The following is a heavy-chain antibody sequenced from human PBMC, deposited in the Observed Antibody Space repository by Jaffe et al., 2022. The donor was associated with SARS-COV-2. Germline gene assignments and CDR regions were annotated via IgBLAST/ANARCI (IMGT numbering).Heavy chain of an antibody. CDR3: ARDIQYYDILTGYFSTATYGMDV. CDR2: INPNSGGT. Sequence: QVQLVQSGAEVKKPGASVKVSCKASGYTFTGYYMHWVRQAPGQGLEWMGWINPNSGGTNYAQKFQGWVTMTRDTSISTAYMELSRLRSDDTAVYYCARDIQYYDILTGYFSTATYGMDVWGQGTTVTVSS. V-gene: IGHV1-2*04. J-gene: IGHJ6*02. CDR1: GYTFTGYY. D-gene: IGHD3-9*01.